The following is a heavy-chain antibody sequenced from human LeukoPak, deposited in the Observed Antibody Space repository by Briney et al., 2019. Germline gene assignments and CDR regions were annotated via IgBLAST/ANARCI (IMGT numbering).Heavy chain of an antibody. CDR1: GYTFTGYY. CDR2: INPNSGGT. Sequence: ASVKVSCKASGYTFTGYYMHWVRQAPGQGLEWMGWINPNSGGTNYAQKLQGRVTMTTDTSTSTAYMELRSLRSDDTAVYYCAREDIVVVPGWFDPWGQGTLVTVSS. J-gene: IGHJ5*02. V-gene: IGHV1-2*02. D-gene: IGHD2-2*01. CDR3: AREDIVVVPGWFDP.